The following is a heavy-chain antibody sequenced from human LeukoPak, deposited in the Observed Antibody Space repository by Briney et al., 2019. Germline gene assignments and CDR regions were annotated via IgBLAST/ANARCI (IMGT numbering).Heavy chain of an antibody. J-gene: IGHJ4*02. Sequence: GGSLRLSCSASGFTFSSHAMYWVRQAPGKGLEYVSGITSDGGNTYYRDSVKGRFTISRDNSKNTLYLQMSSLRTEDTSPYFCVRRAVAENFFDYWGQGTLVTVSS. CDR1: GFTFSSHA. CDR3: VRRAVAENFFDY. CDR2: ITSDGGNT. V-gene: IGHV3-64D*06. D-gene: IGHD6-19*01.